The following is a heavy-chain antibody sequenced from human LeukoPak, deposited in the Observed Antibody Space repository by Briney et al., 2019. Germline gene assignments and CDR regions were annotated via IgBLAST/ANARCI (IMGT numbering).Heavy chain of an antibody. CDR3: ARRAYGDDSFDY. V-gene: IGHV3-48*02. CDR2: ITSGSSPI. D-gene: IGHD4-17*01. Sequence: GGSLRLSCAASGFTFRSYSMNWVRQAPGKGLECISYITSGSSPIYYAGSVKGRFTISRDNAKNSLYLQMNSLRDEDTAVYYCARRAYGDDSFDYWGQGTLVTVSS. CDR1: GFTFRSYS. J-gene: IGHJ4*02.